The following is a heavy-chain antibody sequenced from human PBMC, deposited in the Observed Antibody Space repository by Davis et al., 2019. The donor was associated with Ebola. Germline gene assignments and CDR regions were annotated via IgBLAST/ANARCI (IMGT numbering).Heavy chain of an antibody. Sequence: PSETLSLTCTVSGGSIISYSWSWIRQPPGKGLEWIGYIHYSGGTNYNPSLESRVTVSADTSNNQFSLKLRSVTAADTAVYFSSTSVLLYRWYVPLADFDYWGQGTLVIVSS. J-gene: IGHJ4*02. CDR2: IHYSGGT. D-gene: IGHD2-8*02. CDR3: STSVLLYRWYVPLADFDY. V-gene: IGHV4-59*08. CDR1: GGSIISYS.